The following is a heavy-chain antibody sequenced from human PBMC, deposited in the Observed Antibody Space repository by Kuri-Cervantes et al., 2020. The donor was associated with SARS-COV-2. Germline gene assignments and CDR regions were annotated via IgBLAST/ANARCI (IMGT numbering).Heavy chain of an antibody. D-gene: IGHD6-6*01. CDR1: GGSFSGYY. CDR2: INHSGST. J-gene: IGHJ6*03. Sequence: SETLSLTCAVYGGSFSGYYWSWIRQPPGKGLEWIGEINHSGSTNYNPSLKSRATISVDTSKNQFSLKLNSVTPADTALCYCVRARSVAARYFYYYMDVWGSGTTVTVSS. V-gene: IGHV4-34*01. CDR3: VRARSVAARYFYYYMDV.